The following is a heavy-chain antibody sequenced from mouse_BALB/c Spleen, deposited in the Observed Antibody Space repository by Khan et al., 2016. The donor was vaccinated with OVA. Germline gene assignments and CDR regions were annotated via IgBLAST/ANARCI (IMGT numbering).Heavy chain of an antibody. V-gene: IGHV9-3-1*01. CDR3: AGIKAYSYFDV. CDR2: INTYTGEP. Sequence: QIQLVQSGPELMKPGASVKISCKASGYTFTNYGMNWVKQAPGQGLKWIGWINTYTGEPTYADDFKGRFALSAETSASTAYLQINNLKNEDTATYCCAGIKAYSYFDVWGAGTTVTVSS. J-gene: IGHJ1*01. CDR1: GYTFTNYG.